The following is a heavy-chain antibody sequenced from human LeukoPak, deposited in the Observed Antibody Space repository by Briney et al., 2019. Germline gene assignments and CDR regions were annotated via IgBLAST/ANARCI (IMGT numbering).Heavy chain of an antibody. Sequence: PGGSLRLSCAASGFTFNTYWMHWVRQAPGKGLVWVSRINSDGSSTTYADSVKGRFTISRDNAKNAVYLQMNSLRAEDTAVYYCTRGLYCNSINGYAGDYWGQGTLVTVSS. V-gene: IGHV3-74*01. D-gene: IGHD2/OR15-2a*01. CDR2: INSDGSST. CDR1: GFTFNTYW. CDR3: TRGLYCNSINGYAGDY. J-gene: IGHJ4*02.